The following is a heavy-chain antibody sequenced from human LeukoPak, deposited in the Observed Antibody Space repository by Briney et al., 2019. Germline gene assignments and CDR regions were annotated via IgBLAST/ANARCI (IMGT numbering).Heavy chain of an antibody. J-gene: IGHJ4*02. V-gene: IGHV3-11*01. D-gene: IGHD5-18*01. CDR3: VSDLWGYSYGDRVDF. Sequence: PGGSLRLSCVASGFTFRDFFMSWIRQTPGKGLECVSYIGSGGTPTYYADSVKGRFTISRDDAKNSLYLQMHSLRAEDTAVYFCVSDLWGYSYGDRVDFWGQGTLVTVSS. CDR2: IGSGGTPT. CDR1: GFTFRDFF.